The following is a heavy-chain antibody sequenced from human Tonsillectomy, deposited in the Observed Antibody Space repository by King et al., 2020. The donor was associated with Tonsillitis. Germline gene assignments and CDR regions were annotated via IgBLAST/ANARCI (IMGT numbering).Heavy chain of an antibody. V-gene: IGHV1-69*09. CDR2: IIPIDGIV. Sequence: VQLVESGAEVKKPGSSVKVSCKASGGTFSSHAINWVRQAPGQGLEWMGRIIPIDGIVNYAQTFQGRVTITADKSTSTAYMELSSLRSEDTAMYYCTRDFQSCSTITCYQAFDYWGQGTLVTVSS. J-gene: IGHJ4*02. CDR1: GGTFSSHA. D-gene: IGHD2-2*01. CDR3: TRDFQSCSTITCYQAFDY.